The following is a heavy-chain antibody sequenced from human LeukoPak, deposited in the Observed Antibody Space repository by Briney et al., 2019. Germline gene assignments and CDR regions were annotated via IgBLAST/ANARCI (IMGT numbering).Heavy chain of an antibody. J-gene: IGHJ4*02. V-gene: IGHV1-18*01. CDR1: GYTFTSYG. Sequence: ASVKVSCKASGYTFTSYGISWVRQAPGQGLEWMGWISAYNGNTNYAQKLQGRVTMTTDTSTSTAYMELSGLRSDDTAVFYCARVSSNWDTYFHYWGQGSLVTVSS. D-gene: IGHD7-27*01. CDR2: ISAYNGNT. CDR3: ARVSSNWDTYFHY.